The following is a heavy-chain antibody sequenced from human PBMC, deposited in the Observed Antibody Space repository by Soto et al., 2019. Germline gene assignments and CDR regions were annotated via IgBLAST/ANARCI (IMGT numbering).Heavy chain of an antibody. D-gene: IGHD2-2*02. J-gene: IGHJ5*02. CDR1: GFTFSSYS. CDR2: ITPSSGTT. Sequence: HPGGSLRLSCAASGFTFSSYSMNWVRQAPGKGLEWVSYITPSSGTTYADSVKGRFTISRDNAKNSLYLQMNSLRDEDTAVYYCARGEVPPPAIAFWIETWGQRTLVSVSS. V-gene: IGHV3-48*02. CDR3: ARGEVPPPAIAFWIET.